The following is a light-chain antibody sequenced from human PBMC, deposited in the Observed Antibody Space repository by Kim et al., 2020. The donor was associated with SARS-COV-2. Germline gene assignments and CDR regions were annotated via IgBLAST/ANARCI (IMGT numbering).Light chain of an antibody. V-gene: IGKV1-5*03. CDR1: QSLGTY. Sequence: ASIGDRVTITCRASQSLGTYLAWYQQKPGKAPKLLIYKASRLESGVPSRFIGSGSGTEFTLTITSLQPDDFATYYCKHYNGDSRTFGRGTKVDIK. CDR3: KHYNGDSRT. CDR2: KAS. J-gene: IGKJ1*01.